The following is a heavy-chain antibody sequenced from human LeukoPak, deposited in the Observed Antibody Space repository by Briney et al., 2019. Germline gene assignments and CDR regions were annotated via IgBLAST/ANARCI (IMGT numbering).Heavy chain of an antibody. CDR1: GGTFNNYA. D-gene: IGHD6-6*01. V-gene: IGHV1-69*05. J-gene: IGHJ6*03. CDR3: ATAAAAARPGYYYYMDV. CDR2: IIPIFGTA. Sequence: ASVKVSCKASGGTFNNYAINWVRQAPGQGLEWMGRIIPIFGTADYAQKFQGRVTITTDESTSTAYMELSSLRSEDTAVYCCATAAAAARPGYYYYMDVWGKGTTVTVSS.